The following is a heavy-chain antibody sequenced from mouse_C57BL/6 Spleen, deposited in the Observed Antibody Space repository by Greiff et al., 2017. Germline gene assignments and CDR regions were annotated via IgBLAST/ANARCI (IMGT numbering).Heavy chain of an antibody. CDR1: GYTFTSYW. V-gene: IGHV1-53*01. CDR3: ARWYYGSSLSYWYFDV. CDR2: INPSNGGT. D-gene: IGHD1-1*01. Sequence: QVQLQQPGTELVKPGASVKLSCKASGYTFTSYWMHWVKQRPGQGLEWIGNINPSNGGTNYNEKFKSKATLTVDKSSSTAYMQLSSLTSEDSAVYYCARWYYGSSLSYWYFDVWGTGTTVTVSS. J-gene: IGHJ1*03.